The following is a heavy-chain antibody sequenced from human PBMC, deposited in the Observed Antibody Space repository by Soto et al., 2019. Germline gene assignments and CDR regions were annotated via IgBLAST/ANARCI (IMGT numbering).Heavy chain of an antibody. CDR3: ARDSCSGGSCYYVY. CDR2: INAGNGNT. J-gene: IGHJ4*02. V-gene: IGHV1-3*01. Sequence: GASVEVSCKASGYTFTSYAMHWVRQAPGQRLEWMGWINAGNGNTKYSQKFQGRVTITRDTSASTAYMELSSLRSEDTAVYYCARDSCSGGSCYYVYWGQGTLVTVSS. D-gene: IGHD2-15*01. CDR1: GYTFTSYA.